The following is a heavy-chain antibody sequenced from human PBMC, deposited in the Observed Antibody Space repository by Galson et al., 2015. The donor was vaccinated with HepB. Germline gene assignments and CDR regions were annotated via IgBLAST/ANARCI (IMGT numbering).Heavy chain of an antibody. CDR1: GDSMSNRLYY. CDR2: ISYTGAT. CDR3: ASQKVYGSWSYTYYYYGLDV. J-gene: IGHJ6*02. Sequence: ETLSLTCTVPGDSMSNRLYYWAWIRQPPGRGLEWMGSISYTGATYYNPSLKSRVIISGDTSKKQFSLRLSSLTAADTAIYYCASQKVYGSWSYTYYYYGLDVWGQGTTVTVSS. V-gene: IGHV4-39*07. D-gene: IGHD3-10*01.